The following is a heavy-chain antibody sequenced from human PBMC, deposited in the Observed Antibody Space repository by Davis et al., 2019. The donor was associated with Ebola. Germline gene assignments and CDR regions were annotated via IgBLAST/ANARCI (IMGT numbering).Heavy chain of an antibody. D-gene: IGHD3-10*01. CDR3: ARQTYSGSGSGFDP. Sequence: MPSETLSLTCTVPGGSISSSSYYWGWIRQPPGKGLEWIGSIYYSGTTYYNPSLKSRLAISVDTSRNQFSLRLRSVTATDTAVYYCARQTYSGSGSGFDPWGPGTLVTVSS. CDR1: GGSISSSSYY. CDR2: IYYSGTT. J-gene: IGHJ5*02. V-gene: IGHV4-39*01.